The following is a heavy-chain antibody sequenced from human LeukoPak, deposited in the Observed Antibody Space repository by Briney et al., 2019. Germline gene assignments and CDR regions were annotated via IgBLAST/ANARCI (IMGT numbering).Heavy chain of an antibody. CDR3: ARVQGITGTKGFYYYYGMDV. D-gene: IGHD1-20*01. J-gene: IGHJ6*02. CDR1: GGTFSSYA. CDR2: IIPILGIA. Sequence: GASVKVSCKASGGTFSSYAISWVRQAPGQGFEWMGRIIPILGIANYAQKFQGRVTITADKSTSTAYMELSSLRSEDTAVYYCARVQGITGTKGFYYYYGMDVWGQGTTVTVSS. V-gene: IGHV1-69*04.